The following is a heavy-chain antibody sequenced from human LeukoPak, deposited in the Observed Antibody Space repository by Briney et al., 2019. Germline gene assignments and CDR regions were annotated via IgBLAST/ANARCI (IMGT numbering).Heavy chain of an antibody. D-gene: IGHD5-24*01. J-gene: IGHJ5*02. CDR2: IYPGDSDT. CDR1: GYSFTSYW. CDR3: ARHEGDGYNGNWFDP. Sequence: GESLKISCKGSGYSFTSYWIGWVRQMPGKGLEWTGIIYPGDSDTRYSPSFQGQVTISADKSISTAYLQWSSLKASDTAMYYCARHEGDGYNGNWFDPWGQGTLVTVSS. V-gene: IGHV5-51*01.